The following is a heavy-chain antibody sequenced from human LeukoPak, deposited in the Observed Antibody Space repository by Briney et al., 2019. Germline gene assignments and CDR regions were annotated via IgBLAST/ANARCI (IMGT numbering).Heavy chain of an antibody. V-gene: IGHV3-23*01. J-gene: IGHJ4*02. D-gene: IGHD4-23*01. CDR3: AKDRGLYGGHFDY. CDR2: ISGSGGST. Sequence: PGGSLRLSCAASGFTFSSYAMSWVRQAPGKGLEWVSAISGSGGSTYYADSVKGRCTISRDNSKNTLYLQMNSLRAEDTAVYYCAKDRGLYGGHFDYWGQGTLVTVSS. CDR1: GFTFSSYA.